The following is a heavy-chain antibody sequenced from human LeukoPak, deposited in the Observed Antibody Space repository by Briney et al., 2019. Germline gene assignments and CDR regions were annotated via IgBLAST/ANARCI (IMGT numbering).Heavy chain of an antibody. Sequence: PGGSLRLSCAASGFTFSSYAMSWVRQAPGKGLEWVSAISGSGGSRYYVDSVKGRFTISRDKSKNTLYLQMNNLRAEDTAVYYCAKGVDASGIYYYFYMDVWGKGTTVSVSS. J-gene: IGHJ6*03. CDR3: AKGVDASGIYYYFYMDV. CDR1: GFTFSSYA. V-gene: IGHV3-23*01. CDR2: ISGSGGSR. D-gene: IGHD3-16*01.